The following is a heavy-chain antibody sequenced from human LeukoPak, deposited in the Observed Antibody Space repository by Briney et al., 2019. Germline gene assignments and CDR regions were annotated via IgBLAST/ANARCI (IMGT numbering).Heavy chain of an antibody. CDR2: ISYDGSNK. CDR3: ASSGWFY. V-gene: IGHV3-30*03. J-gene: IGHJ4*02. Sequence: PGGSLRLSCAASGFTFSSYGMTWVRQAPGKGLEWVAVISYDGSNKYYADSVKGRFTISRDNSKNTLYLQMNSLRAEDTAVYYCASSGWFYWGQGTLVTVSS. CDR1: GFTFSSYG. D-gene: IGHD6-19*01.